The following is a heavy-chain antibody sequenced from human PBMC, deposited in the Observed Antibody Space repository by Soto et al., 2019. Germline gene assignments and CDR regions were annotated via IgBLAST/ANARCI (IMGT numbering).Heavy chain of an antibody. D-gene: IGHD4-17*01. CDR2: IWYDGSNK. V-gene: IGHV3-33*01. CDR1: GFTFSSYG. J-gene: IGHJ6*02. Sequence: GGSLRLSCAASGFTFSSYGMHWVRQAPGKGLEWVAVIWYDGSNKYYADSVKGRFTISRDNSKNTLYLQMNSLRAEDTAVYYCATLTTVTTERSYYYYYGMDVWGQGTTVTVSS. CDR3: ATLTTVTTERSYYYYYGMDV.